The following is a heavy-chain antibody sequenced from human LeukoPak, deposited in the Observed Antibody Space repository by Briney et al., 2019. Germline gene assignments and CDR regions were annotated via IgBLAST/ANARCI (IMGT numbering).Heavy chain of an antibody. Sequence: PSETLSLTCTVSGGSISSYYWSWIRQPPGKGLEWFGYIYNSWSTNYNPSLKSRVTISVDTSKNQFSLKLSSVTAADTAVYYCARSYTAMVLDLDYWGQGTLATVSS. D-gene: IGHD5-18*01. CDR3: ARSYTAMVLDLDY. CDR2: IYNSWST. CDR1: GGSISSYY. V-gene: IGHV4-59*01. J-gene: IGHJ4*02.